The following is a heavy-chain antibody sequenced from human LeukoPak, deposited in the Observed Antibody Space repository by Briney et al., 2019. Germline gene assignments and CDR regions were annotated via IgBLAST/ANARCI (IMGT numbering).Heavy chain of an antibody. CDR2: ISYDGSNK. CDR3: AKEQKVPAAIGYAFDI. J-gene: IGHJ4*02. V-gene: IGHV3-30*18. D-gene: IGHD2-2*01. Sequence: GGSLRLSCAASGFTFSSYGMHWVRQAPGKGLEWVAVISYDGSNKYYADSVKGRFTISRDNSKNTLYLQMNSLRAEDTAVYYCAKEQKVPAAIGYAFDIWGQGTLVTVSS. CDR1: GFTFSSYG.